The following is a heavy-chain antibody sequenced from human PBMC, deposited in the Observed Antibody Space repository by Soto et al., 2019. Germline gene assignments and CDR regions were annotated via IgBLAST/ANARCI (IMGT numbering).Heavy chain of an antibody. V-gene: IGHV3-30-3*01. CDR1: GFTFSSYA. J-gene: IGHJ4*02. CDR2: ISYDGSNK. Sequence: GGSLRLSCAACGFTFSSYAMHWVRQAPGKGLEWVAVISYDGSNKYYADSVKGRFTISRDNSKNTLYLQMNSLRAEDTAVYYCARGRGMAAAGIDYWGQGTLVTVSS. CDR3: ARGRGMAAAGIDY. D-gene: IGHD6-13*01.